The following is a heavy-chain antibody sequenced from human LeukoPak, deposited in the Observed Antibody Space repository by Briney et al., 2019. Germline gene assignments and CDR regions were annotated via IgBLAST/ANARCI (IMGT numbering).Heavy chain of an antibody. CDR2: IYSGGST. J-gene: IGHJ1*01. D-gene: IGHD2-2*01. V-gene: IGHV3-66*02. Sequence: GGSLRLSCAASGFTVSDNYMSWVRQAPGKGLEWVSLIYSGGSTYYADSVKGRFTISRDNSKNTLYLQMSSLRAEDTAVYYCATGCTSCAKGILTQHWGQGTLVTVSS. CDR3: ATGCTSCAKGILTQH. CDR1: GFTVSDNY.